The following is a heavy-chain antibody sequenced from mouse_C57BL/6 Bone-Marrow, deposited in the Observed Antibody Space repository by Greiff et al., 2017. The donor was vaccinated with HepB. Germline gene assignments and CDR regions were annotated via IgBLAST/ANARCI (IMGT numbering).Heavy chain of an antibody. D-gene: IGHD1-1*01. CDR2: IFPGSGST. J-gene: IGHJ4*01. Sequence: QVQLQHSGPELVKPGASVKISCKASGYTFTDYYINWVKQRPGQGLEWIGWIFPGSGSTYYNEKFKGKATLTVDKSSSTAYMLLSSLTSEDSAVYFCAREGRLRGFYYAMDYWGQGTSVTVSS. CDR3: AREGRLRGFYYAMDY. CDR1: GYTFTDYY. V-gene: IGHV1-75*01.